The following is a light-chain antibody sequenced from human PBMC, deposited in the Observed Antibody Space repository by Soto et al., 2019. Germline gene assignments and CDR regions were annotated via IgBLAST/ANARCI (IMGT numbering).Light chain of an antibody. V-gene: IGLV2-14*03. J-gene: IGLJ2*01. CDR2: DVS. CDR1: SSDVGGYNY. CDR3: SSYTSSSTVV. Sequence: QSVLTQPASVSGSPGQSITISCTGTSSDVGGYNYVSWYQHHPGKAPKLVIYDVSDRPSGVSNRFSGSKSGTTASLTISGLQAEDEDDFYCSSYTSSSTVVFGGGTKVTVL.